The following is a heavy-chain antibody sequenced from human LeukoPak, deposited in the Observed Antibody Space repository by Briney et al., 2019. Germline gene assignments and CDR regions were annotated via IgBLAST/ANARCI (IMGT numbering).Heavy chain of an antibody. Sequence: GGSLRLSCAASGFTFRSYRMHWVRQGPGKGLVWVSHINSDGSITSSADSVKGRFTISRDNAKNTLYLQMNSLRAEDTAVYYCARDNYYGMDVWGQGTTVTVSS. J-gene: IGHJ6*02. CDR1: GFTFRSYR. CDR2: INSDGSIT. V-gene: IGHV3-74*01. CDR3: ARDNYYGMDV. D-gene: IGHD2-15*01.